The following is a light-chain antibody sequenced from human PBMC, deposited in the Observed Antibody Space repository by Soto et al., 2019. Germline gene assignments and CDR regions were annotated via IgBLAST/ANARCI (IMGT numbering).Light chain of an antibody. CDR2: AAS. V-gene: IGKV1-27*01. CDR3: QKYYSAPRT. Sequence: DIQMTQSPSSLSASVGDRVTITCRASQGISNSLAWYQQKPGKVPKLLIYAASTLQSGVPSRFGGSGSGTDLTLTITSLQPEDVATYYCQKYYSAPRTFGQGTKVEIK. J-gene: IGKJ1*01. CDR1: QGISNS.